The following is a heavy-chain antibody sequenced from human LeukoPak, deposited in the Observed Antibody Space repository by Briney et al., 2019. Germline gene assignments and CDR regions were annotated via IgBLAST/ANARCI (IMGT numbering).Heavy chain of an antibody. CDR2: INPNSGGT. Sequence: ASVKVSCKASGYTFTGYYMHWVRQAPGQGLEWMGRINPNSGGTNYAQKFQGRVTMTMDTSISTAYMELSRLRSDDTAVYYCARGRLVRGVIDWFDPWGQGTLVTVSS. J-gene: IGHJ5*02. V-gene: IGHV1-2*06. D-gene: IGHD3-10*01. CDR1: GYTFTGYY. CDR3: ARGRLVRGVIDWFDP.